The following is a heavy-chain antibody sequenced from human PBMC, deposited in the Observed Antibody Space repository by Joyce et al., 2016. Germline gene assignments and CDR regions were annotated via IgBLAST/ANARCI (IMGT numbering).Heavy chain of an antibody. CDR1: GFTFTNYW. CDR3: GSVFEY. CDR2: VDSDGSGT. V-gene: IGHV3-74*01. Sequence: EVQLVESGGGLLQPGGSLRLSCAASGFTFTNYWMHWVRRAPGKGLVWVARVDSDGSGTSYADSVKGRFTISRDNAKNMVYLQMNSLRIEDTAVYYCGSVFEYWGRGALVTVSS. J-gene: IGHJ4*02.